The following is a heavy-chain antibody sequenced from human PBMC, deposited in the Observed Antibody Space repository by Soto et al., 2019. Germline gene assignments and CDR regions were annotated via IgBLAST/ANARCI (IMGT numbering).Heavy chain of an antibody. Sequence: QIQLLQSGAEVKKPGASVKVTCKASGYTFRNFGISWVRQAPGQGLEWMGWISAYNANANSAQKFQGRLTMTADTSTGTAYMELRSLRSDDTAVYYCAREDSYFVYWGQGTLVTVSS. V-gene: IGHV1-18*01. CDR1: GYTFRNFG. D-gene: IGHD2-15*01. CDR2: ISAYNANA. CDR3: AREDSYFVY. J-gene: IGHJ4*02.